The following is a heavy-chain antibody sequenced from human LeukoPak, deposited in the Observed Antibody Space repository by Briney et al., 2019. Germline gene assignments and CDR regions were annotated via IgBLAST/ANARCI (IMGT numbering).Heavy chain of an antibody. D-gene: IGHD3-16*01. CDR1: GFTFSNYA. V-gene: IGHV3-23*01. J-gene: IGHJ4*02. Sequence: GGSLRLSCAASGFTFSNYAMSWVRQAPGKGLEWVSAISGSGGSTYYADSVKGRFTISRDNSKNTLYLQMNSLRAEDTAVYYCARDPRGANLGDFDYWGQGTLVTVSS. CDR3: ARDPRGANLGDFDY. CDR2: ISGSGGST.